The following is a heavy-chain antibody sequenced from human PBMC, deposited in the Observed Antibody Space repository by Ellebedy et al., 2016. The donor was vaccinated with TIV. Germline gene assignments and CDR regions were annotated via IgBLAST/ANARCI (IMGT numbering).Heavy chain of an antibody. V-gene: IGHV1-24*01. J-gene: IGHJ4*02. CDR1: GYTLTELS. CDR2: FDPEDGET. Sequence: AASVKVSCKVSGYTLTELSMHWVRQAPGKGLEWMGGFDPEDGETIYAQKFQGRVTMTEDTSTDTAYMELSSLRSEDTAVYYCATGYSYGAYFDYWGQGTLVTVSS. D-gene: IGHD5-18*01. CDR3: ATGYSYGAYFDY.